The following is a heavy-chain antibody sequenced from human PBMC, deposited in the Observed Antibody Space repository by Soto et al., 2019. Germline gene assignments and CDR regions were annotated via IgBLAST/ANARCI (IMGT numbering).Heavy chain of an antibody. V-gene: IGHV4-34*02. J-gene: IGHJ4*02. CDR3: ARMKIPAALTAFDY. D-gene: IGHD2-2*01. CDR1: GGSFSGYY. Sequence: QVQLQQWGAGLLKPSETLSLTCIVYGGSFSGYYWNWIRQSPGKGLEWIGEVDHTGSTNYNPSLKSRVTISVDTSKNQFSLNLSSVTAADTAVYYCARMKIPAALTAFDYWGQGTVVTVSS. CDR2: VDHTGST.